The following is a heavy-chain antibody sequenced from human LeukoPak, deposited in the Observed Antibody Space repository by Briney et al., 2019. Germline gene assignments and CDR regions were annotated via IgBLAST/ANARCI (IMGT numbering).Heavy chain of an antibody. CDR2: IDGSGGNT. CDR1: GFTFNNYA. J-gene: IGHJ4*02. CDR3: AKNGPGSGWYYFDY. Sequence: GGSLRLSCAASGFTFNNYAMSWVRQAPGKGLEWLSGIDGSGGNTYYADSVKGRFTISRDDSKNTLCLQMNSLRAEDTAVYYCAKNGPGSGWYYFDYWGQGTLVTVSS. V-gene: IGHV3-23*01. D-gene: IGHD6-19*01.